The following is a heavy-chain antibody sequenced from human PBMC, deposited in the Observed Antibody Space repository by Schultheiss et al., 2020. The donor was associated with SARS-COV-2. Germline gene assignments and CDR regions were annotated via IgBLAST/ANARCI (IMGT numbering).Heavy chain of an antibody. D-gene: IGHD1-26*01. CDR1: GGSISSGGYS. J-gene: IGHJ4*02. CDR3: ARRDTIVGAIAYFDY. Sequence: SETLSLTCAVSGGSISSGGYSWSWIRQPPGKGLEWIGYIYHTGSTYYNPSLKSRVTISVDRSKNQFSLRLSSVTAADTAAYYCARRDTIVGAIAYFDYWGQGTLVTVSS. V-gene: IGHV4-30-2*01. CDR2: IYHTGST.